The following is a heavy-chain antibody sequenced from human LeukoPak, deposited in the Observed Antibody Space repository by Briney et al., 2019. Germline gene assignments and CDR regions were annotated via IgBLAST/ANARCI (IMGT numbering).Heavy chain of an antibody. J-gene: IGHJ3*02. V-gene: IGHV3-23*01. Sequence: PGGSLRLSCAASGLTLSNYAMIWVRQAPGKGLEWVSSISASGGTTYYADSVKGRFSISRDNSNNTLYLQMNSLRAEDTAIYSCAKNVVGAAIYAFEIWGQGTMVTVSS. CDR3: AKNVVGAAIYAFEI. CDR2: ISASGGTT. CDR1: GLTLSNYA. D-gene: IGHD1-26*01.